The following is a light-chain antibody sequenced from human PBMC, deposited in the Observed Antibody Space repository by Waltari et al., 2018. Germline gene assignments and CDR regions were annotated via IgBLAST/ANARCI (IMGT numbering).Light chain of an antibody. CDR2: GYS. CDR1: QSISGSY. Sequence: EIVLTPSPSTLSLSAGERATLSCRASQSISGSYLAWYQQKPGQAPRLLIFGYSIRGTVIPDMYSGRVSETDFTLTISRLDPEDSSVYYGQHYDTSPRTFGPGTKVEI. V-gene: IGKV3-20*01. CDR3: QHYDTSPRT. J-gene: IGKJ1*01.